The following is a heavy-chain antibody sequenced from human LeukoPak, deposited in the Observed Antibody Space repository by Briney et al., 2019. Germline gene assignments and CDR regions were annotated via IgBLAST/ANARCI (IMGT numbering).Heavy chain of an antibody. CDR3: ARCRDVFYYMDV. J-gene: IGHJ6*03. V-gene: IGHV4-59*08. CDR2: IYYSGST. D-gene: IGHD3-10*01. Sequence: PSETLSLTCTVSGGSIRSYYWSWIRQPPGKGLEWIAYIYYSGSTNYNPSLKSRVTISVDTSKNQFSLKLSSVTAADTAVYYCARCRDVFYYMDVWGKGTTVTISS. CDR1: GGSIRSYY.